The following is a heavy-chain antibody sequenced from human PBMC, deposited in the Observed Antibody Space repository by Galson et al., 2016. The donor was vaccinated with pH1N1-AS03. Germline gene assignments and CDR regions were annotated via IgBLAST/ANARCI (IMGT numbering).Heavy chain of an antibody. V-gene: IGHV3-74*01. D-gene: IGHD3-16*01. CDR3: VRGGDDYIWGSYAGDF. CDR1: GFAFSTYW. CDR2: INTDGSTT. J-gene: IGHJ4*02. Sequence: SLRLSCAASGFAFSTYWMHWVRQVPGKGLVWVSRINTDGSTTNYADSVKGRFTVSRDNAKNTLFLRMNSLSAEDMAVYYCVRGGDDYIWGSYAGDFWGQGSLVSVSS.